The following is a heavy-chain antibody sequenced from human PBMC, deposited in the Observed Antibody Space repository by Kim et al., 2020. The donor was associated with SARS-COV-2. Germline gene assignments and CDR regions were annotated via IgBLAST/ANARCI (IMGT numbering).Heavy chain of an antibody. CDR1: GGSISSYY. CDR2: IYYSGST. V-gene: IGHV4-59*08. CDR3: ARHTEQWPTGYYYYGMDV. D-gene: IGHD6-19*01. J-gene: IGHJ6*02. Sequence: SETLSLTCTVSGGSISSYYWSWIRQPPGKGLEWIGYIYYSGSTNYNPSLKSRVTISVDTSKNQFSLKLSSVTAADTAVYYCARHTEQWPTGYYYYGMDVWGQGTTVTVSS.